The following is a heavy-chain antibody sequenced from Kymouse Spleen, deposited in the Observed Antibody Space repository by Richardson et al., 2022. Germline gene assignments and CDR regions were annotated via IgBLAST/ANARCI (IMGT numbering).Heavy chain of an antibody. CDR1: GFTFSGSA. CDR2: IRSKANSYAT. V-gene: IGHV3-73*02. CDR3: TTLTTGTDYYYGMDV. D-gene: IGHD1-1*01. Sequence: EVQLVESGGGLVQPGGSLKLSCAASGFTFSGSAMHWVRQASGKGLEWVGRIRSKANSYATAYAASVKGRFTISRDDSKNTAYLQMNSLKTEDTAVYYCTTLTTGTDYYYGMDVWGQGTTVTVSS. J-gene: IGHJ6*02.